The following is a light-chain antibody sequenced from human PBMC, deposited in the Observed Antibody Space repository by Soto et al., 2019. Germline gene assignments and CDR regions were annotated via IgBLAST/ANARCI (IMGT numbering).Light chain of an antibody. J-gene: IGLJ1*01. Sequence: QSALTQPASVSGSPRQSITFSCTGTSSDVGGYNYVSWYQQHPGKAPKLMIYDVTNRPSGVSDRFSGSKSGNTASLTISGLQAEDEADYYCCSYTSSSTYVFGTGTKVTVL. CDR2: DVT. CDR1: SSDVGGYNY. CDR3: CSYTSSSTYV. V-gene: IGLV2-14*03.